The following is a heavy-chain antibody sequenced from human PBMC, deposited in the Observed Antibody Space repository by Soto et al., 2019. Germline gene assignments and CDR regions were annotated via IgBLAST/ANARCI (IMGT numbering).Heavy chain of an antibody. CDR2: ISGGGGST. CDR1: GFTFSNYA. CDR3: AKDPSLSTAYYFDY. V-gene: IGHV3-23*01. Sequence: LRLSCAASGFTFSNYAMTWVRQAPGKGLQCVSAISGGGGSTYYADSVKGRFTISRDNSKNTLYLQMNSLRAEDTAVYYCAKDPSLSTAYYFDYWGQGTLVTVSS. J-gene: IGHJ4*02.